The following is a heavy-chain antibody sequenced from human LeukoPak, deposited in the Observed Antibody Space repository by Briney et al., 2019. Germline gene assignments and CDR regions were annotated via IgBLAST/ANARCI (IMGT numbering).Heavy chain of an antibody. Sequence: VASVKVSCKASGYTFTSYGISWVRQAPGQGLEWMGWISAYNGNTNYAQKLQGRVTMTTDTSTSTAYMELRSLRSDDTAVYYCARAYCSGGSCYWFDPWGQGTLVTVSS. CDR1: GYTFTSYG. V-gene: IGHV1-18*01. CDR3: ARAYCSGGSCYWFDP. CDR2: ISAYNGNT. D-gene: IGHD2-15*01. J-gene: IGHJ5*01.